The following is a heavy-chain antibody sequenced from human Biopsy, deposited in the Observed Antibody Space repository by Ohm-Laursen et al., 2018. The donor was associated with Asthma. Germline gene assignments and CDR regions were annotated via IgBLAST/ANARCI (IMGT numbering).Heavy chain of an antibody. CDR3: ARIPRRSGSYFVDY. CDR2: IHHSGTS. V-gene: IGHV4-31*03. D-gene: IGHD3-22*01. CDR1: GDSITSGGCC. Sequence: TLSLTCTVSGDSITSGGCCWNWIRQHPGKGPEWIGHIHHSGTSYFNPSLKSRVSFSRDTSKNQFSLRLSSVTAADTAMYYCARIPRRSGSYFVDYWGQGTLVTVSS. J-gene: IGHJ4*02.